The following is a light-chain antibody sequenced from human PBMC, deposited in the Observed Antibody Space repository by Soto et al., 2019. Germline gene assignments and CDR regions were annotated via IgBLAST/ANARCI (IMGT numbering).Light chain of an antibody. CDR3: QQSHGIPYT. V-gene: IGKV1-39*01. CDR2: AGS. Sequence: DIQMTQSPSSLSAAVGDRVTITCRASQTISTYLNWYQQKPGKAPKLLIYAGSSLQSGVPSRFTGSGSGTDFTLTISSLQPEDFATYYCQQSHGIPYTFGQGTKLEIK. CDR1: QTISTY. J-gene: IGKJ2*01.